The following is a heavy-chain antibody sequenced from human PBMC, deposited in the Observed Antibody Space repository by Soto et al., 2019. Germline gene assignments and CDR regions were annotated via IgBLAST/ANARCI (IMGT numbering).Heavy chain of an antibody. CDR2: ISGYDGNA. V-gene: IGHV1-18*01. D-gene: IGHD3-9*01. Sequence: GASVKVSCKTSGYTFTSYGVSWVRQAPGQGLEWMGWISGYDGNAHYAPRLQGRVTMTTETSTSTAYMELRSLTSDDTAVYYCVKDQNFQVDMWGQGTLVTVSS. J-gene: IGHJ4*02. CDR3: VKDQNFQVDM. CDR1: GYTFTSYG.